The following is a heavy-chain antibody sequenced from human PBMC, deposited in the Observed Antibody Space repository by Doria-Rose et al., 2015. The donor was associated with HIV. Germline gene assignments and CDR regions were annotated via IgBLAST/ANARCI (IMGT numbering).Heavy chain of an antibody. CDR2: INQVGSEK. J-gene: IGHJ6*02. V-gene: IGHV3-7*01. D-gene: IGHD6-13*01. Sequence: WVANINQVGSEKYYEDSLKGRFTVSRENAKNTLYLQMNSLRAEDTAVYYCARGTVSSTSTTYHFYGMDVWGQGTTVTVSS. CDR3: ARGTVSSTSTTYHFYGMDV.